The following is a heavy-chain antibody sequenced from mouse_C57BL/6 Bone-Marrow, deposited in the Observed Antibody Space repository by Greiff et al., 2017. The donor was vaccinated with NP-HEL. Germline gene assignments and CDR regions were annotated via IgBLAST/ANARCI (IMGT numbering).Heavy chain of an antibody. V-gene: IGHV1-26*01. CDR3: ARGVNSDGYCSLDF. Sequence: EVQLQQSGPELVKPGASVKISCKASGYTFTDYYMNWVKQSHGKSLEWIGDINPNNGGTSYNQKFKGTATLTVDKSSSTAYIELRSLTSEDSAVYYCARGVNSDGYCSLDFWGQGTSVTVSS. CDR1: GYTFTDYY. CDR2: INPNNGGT. J-gene: IGHJ4*01. D-gene: IGHD2-1*01.